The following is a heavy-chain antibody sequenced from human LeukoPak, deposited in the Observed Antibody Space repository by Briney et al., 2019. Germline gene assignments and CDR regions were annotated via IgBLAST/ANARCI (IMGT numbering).Heavy chain of an antibody. D-gene: IGHD2-2*01. CDR2: INAGNGNT. CDR1: GYTFTSYA. V-gene: IGHV1-3*01. CDR3: ARILLRYCSITSCSFGF. J-gene: IGHJ5*01. Sequence: ASVKVSCKASGYTFTSYAMHWVRQAPGQRLEWMGWINAGNGNTKYSQKFQGRVTITRDTSASTAYMELSNLRSEDTAVYYCARILLRYCSITSCSFGFWGQGTLVTVSS.